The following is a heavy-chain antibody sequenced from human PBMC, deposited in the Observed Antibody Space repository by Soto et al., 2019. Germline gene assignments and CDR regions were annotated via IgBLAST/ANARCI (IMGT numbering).Heavy chain of an antibody. D-gene: IGHD3-22*01. CDR1: GYTFTSYD. J-gene: IGHJ6*02. V-gene: IGHV1-8*01. CDR2: MNPNSGNT. Sequence: GASVKVSCKASGYTFTSYDINWVRQATGQGLEWMGWMNPNSGNTGYAQKFQGRVTMTRNTSISTAYMELSNLRSEDTAVYYCARDSDSSGLGSYYYYGMDVWGQGTTVTVSS. CDR3: ARDSDSSGLGSYYYYGMDV.